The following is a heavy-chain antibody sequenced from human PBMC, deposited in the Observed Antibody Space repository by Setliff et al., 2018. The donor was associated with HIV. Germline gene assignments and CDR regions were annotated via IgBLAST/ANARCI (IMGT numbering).Heavy chain of an antibody. CDR3: ARLRYGSGIPLDV. CDR1: GGSISSYY. D-gene: IGHD3-10*01. J-gene: IGHJ6*04. V-gene: IGHV4-4*07. CDR2: ISAAGTI. Sequence: SSETLSLTCTVSGGSISSYYWSWIRQPAGKRLEFIGRISAAGTINYNPSLRSRVTLSVDTSKNQFSLELSSVTAADTAVYYCARLRYGSGIPLDVWGTGISVTVSS.